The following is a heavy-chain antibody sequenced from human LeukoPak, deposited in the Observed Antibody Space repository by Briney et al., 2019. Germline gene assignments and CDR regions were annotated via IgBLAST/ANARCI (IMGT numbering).Heavy chain of an antibody. CDR3: ARGIYCSSTSCYTHSYYYYGMDV. CDR2: ISAYNGNT. D-gene: IGHD2-2*02. J-gene: IGHJ6*02. V-gene: IGHV1-18*01. CDR1: GYTFTSYG. Sequence: GASVKVSCKASGYTFTSYGISWVRQAPGQGFEWMGWISAYNGNTNYAQKLQGRVTMTTDTSTSTAYMELRSLRSDDTAVYYCARGIYCSSTSCYTHSYYYYGMDVWGQGTTVTVSS.